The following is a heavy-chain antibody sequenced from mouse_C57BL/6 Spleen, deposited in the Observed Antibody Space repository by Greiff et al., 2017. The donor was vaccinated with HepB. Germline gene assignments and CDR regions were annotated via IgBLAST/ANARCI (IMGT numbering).Heavy chain of an antibody. Sequence: GGGLVQPKGSLKLSCAASGFSFNTYAMNWVRQAPGKGLEWVARIRSKSNNYATYYADSVKDRFTISRDDSESMLYLQMNNLKTEDTAMYYCVRHGGLLRAMDYWGQGTSVTVSS. J-gene: IGHJ4*01. CDR3: VRHGGLLRAMDY. D-gene: IGHD2-3*01. V-gene: IGHV10-1*01. CDR1: GFSFNTYA. CDR2: IRSKSNNYAT.